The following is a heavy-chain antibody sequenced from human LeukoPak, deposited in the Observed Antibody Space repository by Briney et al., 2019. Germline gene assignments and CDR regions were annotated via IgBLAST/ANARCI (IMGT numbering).Heavy chain of an antibody. J-gene: IGHJ6*03. D-gene: IGHD3-3*01. CDR1: GGSINTNTFF. Sequence: SETLSLTCGVSGGSINTNTFFWGWVRQSPGKGLEWMGNVFYSGSTMYNPSLKSRVTMSIDTSKSQFSLSLSSVTAADTAMYWCVRQSRIFGVTRPGYMDVWGKGIMVSVSS. V-gene: IGHV4-39*01. CDR2: VFYSGST. CDR3: VRQSRIFGVTRPGYMDV.